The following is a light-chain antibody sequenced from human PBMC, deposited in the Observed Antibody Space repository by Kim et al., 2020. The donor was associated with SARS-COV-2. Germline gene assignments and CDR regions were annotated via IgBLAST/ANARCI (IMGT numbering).Light chain of an antibody. CDR2: QDS. J-gene: IGLJ3*02. Sequence: VSPGQTASITCSGDKLGDKYACWYQQKPGQSPVLVIYQDSKRPSGSPERFSGSNSGNTATLTISGTQAMDEADYYCQAWDSSTAVFGGGTQLTVL. V-gene: IGLV3-1*01. CDR1: KLGDKY. CDR3: QAWDSSTAV.